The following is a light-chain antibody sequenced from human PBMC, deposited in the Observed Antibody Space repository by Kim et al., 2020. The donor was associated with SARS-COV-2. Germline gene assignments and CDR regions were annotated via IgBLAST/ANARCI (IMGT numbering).Light chain of an antibody. V-gene: IGKV3-20*01. CDR1: QTVDSTY. CDR2: GAS. Sequence: EFVLTQSPDTLSLSPGETATLSCRASQTVDSTYLAWYQQKPGRAPRLLIYGASNRATGIPDRFRGSGSGTDFTLTISSLEPEDFAVYYCQQYRYSPLSFGGGTKLEI. J-gene: IGKJ4*01. CDR3: QQYRYSPLS.